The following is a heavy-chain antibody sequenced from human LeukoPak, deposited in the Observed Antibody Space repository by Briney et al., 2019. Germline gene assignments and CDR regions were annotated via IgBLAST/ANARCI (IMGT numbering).Heavy chain of an antibody. CDR1: GFTFSSYS. D-gene: IGHD3-22*01. V-gene: IGHV3-21*04. Sequence: GGSLRLSCAASGFTFSSYSMNWVRQAPGKGLEWVSSISSSSSYIYYADSVKGRFTISKDNAKSSLYLQMNSLRAEDAAVYYCVRNPNGGGYWPLDFWGQGTLVTVSS. CDR2: ISSSSSYI. J-gene: IGHJ4*02. CDR3: VRNPNGGGYWPLDF.